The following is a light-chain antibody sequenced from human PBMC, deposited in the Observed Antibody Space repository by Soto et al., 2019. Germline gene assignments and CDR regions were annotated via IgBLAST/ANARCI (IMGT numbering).Light chain of an antibody. CDR2: GAS. V-gene: IGKV3-20*01. J-gene: IGKJ4*01. CDR1: QSVRSTY. CDR3: QQYCTSSLT. Sequence: EIVLTQSPDTLSLSPGERATLSCRASQSVRSTYLAWYQQKPGQAPRLLIYGASSRATDIPDRFTGSGSETDVTLTVSRLEPEDVAVYYCQQYCTSSLTFGGGTKVEMK.